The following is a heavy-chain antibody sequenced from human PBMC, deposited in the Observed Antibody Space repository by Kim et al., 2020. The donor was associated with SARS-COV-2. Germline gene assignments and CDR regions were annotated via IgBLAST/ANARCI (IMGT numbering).Heavy chain of an antibody. D-gene: IGHD3-10*01. Sequence: SVKVSCKASGGIFSNHAISWVRQAPRQGLECMGRITPILGRANYAQRFQGRVTITADRFTNTAYMEMSGLRSEDTAVYYCAREGVTVDYYYYYMDVWGKGTTVTVSS. CDR2: ITPILGRA. CDR1: GGIFSNHA. V-gene: IGHV1-69*04. CDR3: AREGVTVDYYYYYMDV. J-gene: IGHJ6*03.